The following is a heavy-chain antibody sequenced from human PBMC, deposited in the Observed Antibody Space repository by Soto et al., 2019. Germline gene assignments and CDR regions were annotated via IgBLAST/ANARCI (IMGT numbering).Heavy chain of an antibody. D-gene: IGHD6-13*01. CDR2: MNPNSGNT. CDR3: ARMLIAAAGPGFDP. J-gene: IGHJ5*02. V-gene: IGHV1-8*01. CDR1: GYTFTSYD. Sequence: ASVKVSCKASGYTFTSYDINWVRQATGQGLEWMGWMNPNSGNTGYAQKFQGRVTMTRNTSISTAYMELSSLRSEDTAVYYCARMLIAAAGPGFDPWGQGTLVTVSS.